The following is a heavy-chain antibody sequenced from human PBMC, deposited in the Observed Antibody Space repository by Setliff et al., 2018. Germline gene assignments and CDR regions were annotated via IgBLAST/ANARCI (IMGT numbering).Heavy chain of an antibody. J-gene: IGHJ6*03. V-gene: IGHV5-51*01. CDR1: GYSFTSYW. CDR2: IYPGDSDT. D-gene: IGHD6-19*01. Sequence: GESLKISCKGSGYSFTSYWIGWVRQMPGKGLEWMGIIYPGDSDTRYSPSFQGQVTISADKSISTAYLQWSSLKASDTAMYYCARQIGSSLSHFYYYMDVWGKGTTVTVSS. CDR3: ARQIGSSLSHFYYYMDV.